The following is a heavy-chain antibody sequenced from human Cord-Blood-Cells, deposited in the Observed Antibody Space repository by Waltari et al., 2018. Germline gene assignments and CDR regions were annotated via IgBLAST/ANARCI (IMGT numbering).Heavy chain of an antibody. D-gene: IGHD2-21*02. Sequence: QVQLVQSGAEVKKPGSSVKVSCKASGGTFSSYAISWVRQAPGRGLEWMGGIIPILGIANYAQKFQGRVTITTDESTSTAYMELSSLRSEDTAVYYCARDPPATYCGGDCYSDYWGQGTLVTVSS. J-gene: IGHJ4*02. V-gene: IGHV1-69*05. CDR3: ARDPPATYCGGDCYSDY. CDR2: IIPILGIA. CDR1: GGTFSSYA.